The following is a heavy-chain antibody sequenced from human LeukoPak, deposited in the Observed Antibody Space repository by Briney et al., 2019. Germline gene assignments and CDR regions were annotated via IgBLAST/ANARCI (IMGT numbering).Heavy chain of an antibody. CDR2: INWNGGST. CDR3: ARFGSDYYMDV. J-gene: IGHJ6*03. V-gene: IGHV3-20*04. D-gene: IGHD1-14*01. CDR1: GFTVSSNY. Sequence: GGSLRLSCAASGFTVSSNYMSWVRQAPGKGLEWVSGINWNGGSTGYADSVKGRFTISRDNAKNSLYLQMNSLRAEDTALYYCARFGSDYYMDVWGKGTTVTVSS.